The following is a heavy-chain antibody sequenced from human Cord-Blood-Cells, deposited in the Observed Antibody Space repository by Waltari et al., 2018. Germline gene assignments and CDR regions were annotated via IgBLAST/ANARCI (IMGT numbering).Heavy chain of an antibody. V-gene: IGHV3-53*04. Sequence: EVQLVESGGGLVQPGGSLRLSCAASGFTVSSNYMSWVRQAPGKGLEWLSGIYGGGSTYYADSVKGRFTIARHNSKNTLYLQMNSLRAEDTAVYYCARTLTVTDAFDIWGQGTMVTVSS. CDR3: ARTLTVTDAFDI. CDR2: IYGGGST. CDR1: GFTVSSNY. J-gene: IGHJ3*02. D-gene: IGHD4-17*01.